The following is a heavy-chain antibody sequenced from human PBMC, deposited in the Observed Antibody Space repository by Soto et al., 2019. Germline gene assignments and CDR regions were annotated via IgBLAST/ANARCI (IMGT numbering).Heavy chain of an antibody. J-gene: IGHJ2*01. CDR3: ARPLGYCSGGSCPNWYFDL. CDR1: GGSISSSSYY. D-gene: IGHD2-15*01. Sequence: QLQLQESGPGLVKPSETLSLTCTVSGGSISSSSYYWGWIRQPPGKGLEWIGSIYYSGSTYYNPSLKSRVTISVDTSKNQCSLKLSSVTAADTAVYYCARPLGYCSGGSCPNWYFDLWGRGTLVTVSS. CDR2: IYYSGST. V-gene: IGHV4-39*01.